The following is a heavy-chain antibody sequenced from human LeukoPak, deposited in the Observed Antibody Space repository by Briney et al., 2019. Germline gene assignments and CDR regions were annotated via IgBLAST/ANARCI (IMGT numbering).Heavy chain of an antibody. CDR1: GFSFGDYA. CDR2: IRSKAYGGTT. J-gene: IGHJ4*02. V-gene: IGHV3-49*04. D-gene: IGHD1-20*01. CDR3: TRDPNWNDHYFDY. Sequence: GGSLRLSCTAFGFSFGDYAMSWVRQAPGKGLEWVSFIRSKAYGGTTEYAASVEGRFTISRDDSKSIAYLQMNSLKTEDTAVYCCTRDPNWNDHYFDYWGQGTLVTVSS.